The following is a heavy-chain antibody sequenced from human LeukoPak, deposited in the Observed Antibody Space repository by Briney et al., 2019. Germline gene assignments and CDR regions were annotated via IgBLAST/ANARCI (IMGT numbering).Heavy chain of an antibody. V-gene: IGHV4-59*01. CDR3: ARIAAAAFDH. CDR2: ILYSGST. D-gene: IGHD6-13*01. CDR1: ADSISSYY. J-gene: IGHJ4*02. Sequence: SETLSLTRTVSADSISSYYWSWIRQPPGKGLEWIGYILYSGSTNYNPSFKSRVTISLDTSKKQFSLKMTSMTAADTAVYYCARIAAAAFDHWGQGTLVTVSS.